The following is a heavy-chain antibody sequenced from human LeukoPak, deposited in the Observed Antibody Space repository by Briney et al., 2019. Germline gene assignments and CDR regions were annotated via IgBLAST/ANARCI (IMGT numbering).Heavy chain of an antibody. Sequence: GSLRLSCAASGFTFSLYTMNWVRQPPGKGLEWIGEMYLSGTTHSNPSVKSRVTISIDKSKNQFFLNLSSVTAADTAVYHCAGLVGRYSSGLYYYYFDYWGQGTLVTVSS. CDR1: GFTFSLYTM. CDR2: MYLSGTT. J-gene: IGHJ4*02. V-gene: IGHV4-4*02. D-gene: IGHD3-22*01. CDR3: AGLVGRYSSGLYYYYFDY.